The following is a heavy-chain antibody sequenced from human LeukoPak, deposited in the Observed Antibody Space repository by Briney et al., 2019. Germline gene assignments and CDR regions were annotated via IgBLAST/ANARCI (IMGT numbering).Heavy chain of an antibody. V-gene: IGHV3-20*01. CDR1: GFTFDDYG. CDR2: INWYGGST. J-gene: IGHJ3*02. CDR3: ARYRPSYCSSTSWPDDAFDI. Sequence: GGSLRLSCAASGFTFDDYGMSWVRQAPGKGLEWVSGINWYGGSTGYADSVKGRFTISRDNAKNSLYLQMNSLRAEDTALYHCARYRPSYCSSTSWPDDAFDIWCQGRMVTVSS. D-gene: IGHD2-2*01.